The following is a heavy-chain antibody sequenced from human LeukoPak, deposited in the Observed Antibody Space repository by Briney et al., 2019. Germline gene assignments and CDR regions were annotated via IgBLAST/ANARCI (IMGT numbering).Heavy chain of an antibody. Sequence: GGSLRLSCAASGFTFSSYAMTWVRQAPGKGLEWVAVIWYDGSNKYYADSVKGRFTISRDNSKNTLYLQMNSLRAEDTAVYYCASSRITMVRGVTPLDYYGMDVWGQGTTVTVSS. D-gene: IGHD3-10*01. V-gene: IGHV3-33*08. J-gene: IGHJ6*02. CDR3: ASSRITMVRGVTPLDYYGMDV. CDR2: IWYDGSNK. CDR1: GFTFSSYA.